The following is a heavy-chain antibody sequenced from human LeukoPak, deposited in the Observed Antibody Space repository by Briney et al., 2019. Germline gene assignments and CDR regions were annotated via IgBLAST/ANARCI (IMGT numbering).Heavy chain of an antibody. CDR1: GGSFSGYY. CDR3: ARVGRRGYRVNNWFDP. J-gene: IGHJ5*02. D-gene: IGHD5-18*01. CDR2: INHSGST. Sequence: PSETLSLTCAVYGGSFSGYYWNWIRQPPGKGLEWIGEINHSGSTNYNPSLKSRVTISVDTSKNQFSLKLSSVCGGVTAEYYCARVGRRGYRVNNWFDPWGQGTLVTVSS. V-gene: IGHV4-34*01.